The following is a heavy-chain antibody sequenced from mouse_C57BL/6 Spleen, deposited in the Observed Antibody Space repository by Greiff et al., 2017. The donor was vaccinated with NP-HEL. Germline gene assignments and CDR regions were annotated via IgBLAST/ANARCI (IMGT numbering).Heavy chain of an antibody. J-gene: IGHJ2*01. CDR3: ARYYSNYVDY. CDR2: IDPSDSYT. V-gene: IGHV1-59*01. D-gene: IGHD2-5*01. CDR1: GYTLTSYW. Sequence: QVQLQQPGAELVRPGTSVKLSCKASGYTLTSYWMHWVKQRPGQGLEWIGVIDPSDSYTNYNQKFKGKATLTVDTSSSTAYMQLSSLTSEDSAVYYCARYYSNYVDYWGQGTTLTVSS.